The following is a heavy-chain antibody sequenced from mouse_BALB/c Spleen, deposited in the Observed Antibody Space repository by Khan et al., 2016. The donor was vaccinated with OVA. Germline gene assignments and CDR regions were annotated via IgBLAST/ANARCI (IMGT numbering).Heavy chain of an antibody. J-gene: IGHJ2*01. V-gene: IGHV3-8*02. CDR2: ISSSDST. D-gene: IGHD2-14*01. CDR1: GDSITSGY. CDR3: ARWNYRYDGYFDY. Sequence: EVQLQESGPSLVTPSQTLSLTCSVTGDSITSGYWNWIRKFPGNKLEYMGYISSSDSTFYNPSLKSRISITRDTSKNQYYLQLNSVTTEDTATYYCARWNYRYDGYFDYWGQGTTLTVSS.